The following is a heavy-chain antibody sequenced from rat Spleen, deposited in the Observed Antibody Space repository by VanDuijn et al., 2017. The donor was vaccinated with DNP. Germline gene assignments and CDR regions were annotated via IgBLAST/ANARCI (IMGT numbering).Heavy chain of an antibody. CDR1: GFTFSNYY. D-gene: IGHD1-7*01. CDR2: ISPSGSRT. CDR3: AREITGMTLAY. V-gene: IGHV5-25*01. Sequence: EVQLVESGGGLVQPGRSLKLSCAASGFTFSNYYMAWVRQAPKKGLEWVAAISPSGSRTYYTDSVKGRFTLSRDTAKSTLYLQMDSLRSEDTATYFCAREITGMTLAYWGQGVMVTVSS. J-gene: IGHJ2*01.